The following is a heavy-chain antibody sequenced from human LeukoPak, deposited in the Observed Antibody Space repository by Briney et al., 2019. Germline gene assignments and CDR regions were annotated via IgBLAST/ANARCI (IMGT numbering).Heavy chain of an antibody. D-gene: IGHD4-17*01. Sequence: GGSLRLSRAPSGFTFSSYWMHWVRQAPGKGLVWVSRISSDGTSTSYADSVKGRFTISRDNAKNTLYLQMNSLRAEDTAVYYCARVHYGDYVDYWGQGTLVTVSS. J-gene: IGHJ4*02. CDR3: ARVHYGDYVDY. V-gene: IGHV3-74*01. CDR1: GFTFSSYW. CDR2: ISSDGTST.